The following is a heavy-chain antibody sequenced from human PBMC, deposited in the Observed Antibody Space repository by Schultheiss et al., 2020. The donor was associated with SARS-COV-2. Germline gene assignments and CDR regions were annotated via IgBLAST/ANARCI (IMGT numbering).Heavy chain of an antibody. D-gene: IGHD1-1*01. V-gene: IGHV3-33*08. J-gene: IGHJ5*02. Sequence: GGSLRLSCAASGFTFSGYGMHWVRQAPGKGLEWVAVIWYDGSDKYYADSVKGRFTISRDNAKNSLYLQMNSLRAEDTAVYYCARVTTGKYNWFDPWGQGTLVTVSS. CDR3: ARVTTGKYNWFDP. CDR2: IWYDGSDK. CDR1: GFTFSGYG.